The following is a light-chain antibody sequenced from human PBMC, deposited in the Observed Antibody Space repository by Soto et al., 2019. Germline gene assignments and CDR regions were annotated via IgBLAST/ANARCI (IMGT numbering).Light chain of an antibody. Sequence: QSVLTQPPSVSGSPGQSVTISCTGTSTDFVSYNRVSWYQRPPGTAPKLMIYEVSKRLSGVPDRFSGSKSGNTASLTISGLQAADEADYYCSLYTSENAYVFGTGTKVTVL. J-gene: IGLJ1*01. CDR2: EVS. CDR3: SLYTSENAYV. V-gene: IGLV2-18*01. CDR1: STDFVSYNR.